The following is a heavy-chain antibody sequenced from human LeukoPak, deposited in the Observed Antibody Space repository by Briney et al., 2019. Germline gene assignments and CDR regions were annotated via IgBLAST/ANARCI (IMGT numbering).Heavy chain of an antibody. CDR2: TYHSGST. Sequence: PSETLSLTCAVSGYSISSGYYWGWLRPPPGKGLEWIGSTYHSGSTYYIPPLKSRLTISVDTSKNQFSLKLSSVTAADTAVYYCARSGPLGYCSSTSCYTPNWFDPWGQGTLVTVSS. CDR1: GYSISSGYY. V-gene: IGHV4-38-2*01. J-gene: IGHJ5*02. CDR3: ARSGPLGYCSSTSCYTPNWFDP. D-gene: IGHD2-2*02.